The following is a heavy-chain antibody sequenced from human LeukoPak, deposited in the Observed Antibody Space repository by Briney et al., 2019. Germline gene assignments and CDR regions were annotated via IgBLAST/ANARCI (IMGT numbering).Heavy chain of an antibody. CDR3: AREGYDYVWGSYRPYYFDY. V-gene: IGHV3-48*01. Sequence: GGSLRLSCAASGFTFSSYSMNWVRQAPGKGLEWVSYISSSSSTIYYADSVKGRSTISRDNAKNSLYLQMNSLRAEDTAVYYCAREGYDYVWGSYRPYYFDYWGQGTLVTVSS. CDR1: GFTFSSYS. D-gene: IGHD3-16*02. CDR2: ISSSSSTI. J-gene: IGHJ4*02.